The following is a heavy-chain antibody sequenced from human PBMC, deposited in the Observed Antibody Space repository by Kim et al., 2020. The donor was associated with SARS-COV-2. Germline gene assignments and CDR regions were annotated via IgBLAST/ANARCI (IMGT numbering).Heavy chain of an antibody. Sequence: VKGRFTISRDNTKNRLYLQMNSLRAEDTAVYYCAKVDKGYGSGTSGGFDPWGQGTLVTVSS. D-gene: IGHD3-10*01. CDR3: AKVDKGYGSGTSGGFDP. J-gene: IGHJ5*02. V-gene: IGHV3-23*02.